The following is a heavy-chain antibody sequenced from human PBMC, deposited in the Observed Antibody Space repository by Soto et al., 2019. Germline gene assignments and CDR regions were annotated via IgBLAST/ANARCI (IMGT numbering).Heavy chain of an antibody. CDR1: GYTFTSYA. V-gene: IGHV1-3*01. CDR2: INADNGNT. Sequence: ASVKVSCKASGYTFTSYAIHWVRQAPGQRLEWMGWINADNGNTKYSQKFQGRVTITRDTSASTAYMELSSLRSEDTAVYYCARGIGGYVPAAIDQWGQGTLVTVSS. J-gene: IGHJ4*02. D-gene: IGHD5-12*01. CDR3: ARGIGGYVPAAIDQ.